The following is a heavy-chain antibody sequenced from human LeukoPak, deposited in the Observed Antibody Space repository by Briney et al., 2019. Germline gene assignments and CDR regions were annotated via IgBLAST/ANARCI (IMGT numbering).Heavy chain of an antibody. CDR2: INPNSGGT. V-gene: IGHV1-2*02. CDR1: GYTFTGYY. Sequence: GASVKVSCKASGYTFTGYYMHWVRQAPGQGLEWMGWINPNSGGTNYAQKFQGRVTMTRDTSISTVYMELSRLRSDDTAVYYCARDSPGVVATVGGDAFDIWGQGTMVTVSS. D-gene: IGHD5-12*01. CDR3: ARDSPGVVATVGGDAFDI. J-gene: IGHJ3*02.